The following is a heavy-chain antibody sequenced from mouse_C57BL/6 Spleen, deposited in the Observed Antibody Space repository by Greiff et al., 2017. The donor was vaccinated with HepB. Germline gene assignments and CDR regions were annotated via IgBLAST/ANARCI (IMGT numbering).Heavy chain of an antibody. V-gene: IGHV1-53*01. D-gene: IGHD1-1*01. CDR2: INPSNGGT. CDR1: GYTFTSYW. Sequence: QVQLQQPGTELVKPGASVKLSCKASGYTFTSYWMHWVKQRPGQGLEWIGNINPSNGGTNYNEKFKSKATLTVDNSSSTAYMQLSSLTSEDSAVYYCASITTVVATPYYFDYWGQSTTLTVSS. J-gene: IGHJ2*01. CDR3: ASITTVVATPYYFDY.